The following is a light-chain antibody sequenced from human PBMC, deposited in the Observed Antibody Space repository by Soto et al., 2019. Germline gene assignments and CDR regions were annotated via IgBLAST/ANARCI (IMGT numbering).Light chain of an antibody. V-gene: IGKV3-20*01. J-gene: IGKJ1*01. CDR1: QSVSNIY. Sequence: IVLLQSQGILSLSGWDHAPLPCRASQSVSNIYIAWYQQKPGQAPRVLIYGASRRATGIPDRFSGSGSGTDFTLTISRLEPEDFAVYYCQQYSSSFRTFGQGTKVDI. CDR3: QQYSSSFRT. CDR2: GAS.